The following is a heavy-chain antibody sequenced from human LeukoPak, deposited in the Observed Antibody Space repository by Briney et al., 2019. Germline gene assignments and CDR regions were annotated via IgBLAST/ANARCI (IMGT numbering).Heavy chain of an antibody. Sequence: GGSLRLSCAASGFTFSSYSMNWVRQAPGKGLEWVSSISSSSSYIYYADSVKGRFTISRDNAKNSLYLQMNSLRAEDTAVYYCARTSSGWYRLVDYWGQGTLVTVSS. D-gene: IGHD6-19*01. CDR3: ARTSSGWYRLVDY. CDR2: ISSSSSYI. J-gene: IGHJ4*02. V-gene: IGHV3-21*01. CDR1: GFTFSSYS.